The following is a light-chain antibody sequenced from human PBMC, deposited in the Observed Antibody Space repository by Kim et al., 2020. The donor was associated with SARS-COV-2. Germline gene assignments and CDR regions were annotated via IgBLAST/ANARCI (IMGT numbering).Light chain of an antibody. CDR2: AAS. J-gene: IGKJ4*01. CDR1: QSISSF. CDR3: QQSYSTPGS. V-gene: IGKV1-39*01. Sequence: ASVGDRVTITCRASQSISSFLNWYQQKPGKAPNLLIYAASSLQSGVPSRFSGSGSGTDFTLTISSLQPEDIATYYCQQSYSTPGSFGGGTKVDIK.